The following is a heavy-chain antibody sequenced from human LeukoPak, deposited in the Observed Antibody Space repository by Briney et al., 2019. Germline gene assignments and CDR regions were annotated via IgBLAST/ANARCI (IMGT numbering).Heavy chain of an antibody. J-gene: IGHJ4*02. CDR2: ISSSGSTI. Sequence: AGGSLRLSCAASGFTFRSYAMSWVRQAPGTGLEWVSYISSSGSTIYYADSVKGRFTISRDNAKNSLYLQMNSLRAEDTAVYYCARAAASTTDGVDYWGQGTLVTVSS. V-gene: IGHV3-11*01. D-gene: IGHD6-13*01. CDR1: GFTFRSYA. CDR3: ARAAASTTDGVDY.